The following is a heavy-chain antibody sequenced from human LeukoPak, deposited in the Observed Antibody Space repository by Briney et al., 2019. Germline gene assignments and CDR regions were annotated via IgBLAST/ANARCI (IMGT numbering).Heavy chain of an antibody. CDR3: LVYYDSSGQHAFDI. D-gene: IGHD3-22*01. Sequence: ASVKVFCKASGYTFTSYDINWVRQATGQGLEWMGWMNPNSGNTGYAQKFQGRVTMTRNTSISTAYMELSSLRSEDTAVYYCLVYYDSSGQHAFDIWGQGTMVTVSS. J-gene: IGHJ3*02. CDR1: GYTFTSYD. V-gene: IGHV1-8*01. CDR2: MNPNSGNT.